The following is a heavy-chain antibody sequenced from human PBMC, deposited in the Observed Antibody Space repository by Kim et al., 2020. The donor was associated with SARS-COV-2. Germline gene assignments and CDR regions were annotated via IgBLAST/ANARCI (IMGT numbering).Heavy chain of an antibody. D-gene: IGHD3-9*01. V-gene: IGHV3-15*01. CDR3: TTDTHYDILTGYYLFEC. Sequence: VRGRLTISRDDSKNTLYLQMNSLKTEDTAVYYCTTDTHYDILTGYYLFECWGQGTLVTVSS. J-gene: IGHJ4*02.